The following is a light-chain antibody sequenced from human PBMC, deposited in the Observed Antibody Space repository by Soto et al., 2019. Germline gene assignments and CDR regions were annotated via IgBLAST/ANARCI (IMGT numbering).Light chain of an antibody. Sequence: EIVLTQSPDTLSLSPGERATLSCRASQSVRSNYLAWYQQKPGQAPRLLIYGASTRATGIPDRFSGSGSGTDFTLTISRLEPEDFAVYYCHQYGTSPQTFGQGTKVEIK. CDR3: HQYGTSPQT. CDR1: QSVRSNY. CDR2: GAS. J-gene: IGKJ1*01. V-gene: IGKV3-20*01.